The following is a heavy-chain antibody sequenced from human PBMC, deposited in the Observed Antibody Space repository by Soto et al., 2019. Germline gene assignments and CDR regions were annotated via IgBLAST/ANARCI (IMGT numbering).Heavy chain of an antibody. V-gene: IGHV3-9*01. D-gene: IGHD3-3*01. Sequence: GGSLRLSCAASGFTFDDYAMHRVRQAPGKGLEWASGISWNSGSIGYADSVRGRFTISRDNAKNSLYLQMNSLRAEYTAVYYCARDQITIFGVEIPGYYYYGMDVWGQGTTVTVSS. CDR2: ISWNSGSI. CDR1: GFTFDDYA. CDR3: ARDQITIFGVEIPGYYYYGMDV. J-gene: IGHJ6*02.